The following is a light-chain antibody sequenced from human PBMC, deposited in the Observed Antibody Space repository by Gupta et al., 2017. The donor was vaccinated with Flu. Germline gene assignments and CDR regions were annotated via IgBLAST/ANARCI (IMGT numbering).Light chain of an antibody. J-gene: IGKJ1*01. CDR2: SAS. Sequence: DIVVNPSPDSLAVTLGERATINCKSSQSLCYSSNNKNDLAWYQQKPGQPPKLLIYSASTRESGVPDRFSGSGSGTXFTLTIXSLQAEDLAVYYCQQDDSTPCTFGXGTKVEIK. CDR3: QQDDSTPCT. CDR1: QSLCYSSNNKND. V-gene: IGKV4-1*01.